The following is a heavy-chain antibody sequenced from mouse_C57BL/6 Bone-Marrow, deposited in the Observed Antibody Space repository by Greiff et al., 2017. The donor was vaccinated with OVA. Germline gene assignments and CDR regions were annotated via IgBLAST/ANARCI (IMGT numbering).Heavy chain of an antibody. D-gene: IGHD3-3*01. CDR1: GFTFSDYY. J-gene: IGHJ2*01. CDR3: ARHGDSLDY. Sequence: EVMLVESGGGLVQPGGSLKLSCAASGFTFSDYYMYWVRQTPEKRLAWVAYLSNGGGSTYYPDTVKGRFPNSRDNAKNTLYLLMSRLKSEDTAMYYCARHGDSLDYWGQGTTLTVSS. CDR2: LSNGGGST. V-gene: IGHV5-12*01.